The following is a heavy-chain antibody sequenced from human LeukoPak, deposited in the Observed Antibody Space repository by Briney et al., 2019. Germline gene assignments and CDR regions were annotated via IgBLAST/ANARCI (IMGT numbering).Heavy chain of an antibody. D-gene: IGHD4-23*01. CDR3: SRVRDGGVADF. J-gene: IGHJ4*02. CDR2: TNRDDSST. Sequence: GGSLRLSCTASGFTFSDYWMQWFRQVPSKGLVWVARTNRDDSSTTYADSVKGRFTISRDNAKNTLSLGMNSLRAEDTAVYYCSRVRDGGVADFWGQGTLVTVSS. CDR1: GFTFSDYW. V-gene: IGHV3-74*01.